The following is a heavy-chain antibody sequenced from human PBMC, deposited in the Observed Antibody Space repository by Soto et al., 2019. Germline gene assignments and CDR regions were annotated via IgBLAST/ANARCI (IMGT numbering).Heavy chain of an antibody. Sequence: ASVKVSCKASGYTFTSYYMHWVRQAPGQGLEWMGIINPSGGSTRYTQKLQGRVTMTTDTSTSTAYMELRSLRSDDTAVYYCAREYCDSTRCFLPDYWGQGALVTVSS. CDR2: INPSGGST. CDR3: AREYCDSTRCFLPDY. CDR1: GYTFTSYY. D-gene: IGHD2-2*01. J-gene: IGHJ4*02. V-gene: IGHV1-46*01.